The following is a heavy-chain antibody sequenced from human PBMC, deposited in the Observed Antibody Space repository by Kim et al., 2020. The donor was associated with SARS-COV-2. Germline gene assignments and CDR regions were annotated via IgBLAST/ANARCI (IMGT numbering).Heavy chain of an antibody. D-gene: IGHD3-10*01. CDR3: AKDMGWFGEIPLTPTDY. CDR2: ISYDGSNK. V-gene: IGHV3-30*18. Sequence: GGSLRLSCAASGFTFSSYGMHWVRQAPGKGLEWVAVISYDGSNKYYADSVKGRFTISRDNSKNTLYLQMNSLRAEDTAVYYCAKDMGWFGEIPLTPTDYWGQGTLVTVSS. CDR1: GFTFSSYG. J-gene: IGHJ4*02.